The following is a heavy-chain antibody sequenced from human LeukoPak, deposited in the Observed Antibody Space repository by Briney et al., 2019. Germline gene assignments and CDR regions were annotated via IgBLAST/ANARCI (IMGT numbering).Heavy chain of an antibody. J-gene: IGHJ6*02. D-gene: IGHD2-15*01. V-gene: IGHV3-7*01. Sequence: GGSLRLSCAASGFTFSSYAMSWVRQAPGKGLEWVANINQDGSDKYSVDSVKGRFTISRDNAKNSLYLEMNSLRADDTAVYYCARDLVVVGSSFSYGMDVWGQGTMVTVSS. CDR1: GFTFSSYA. CDR3: ARDLVVVGSSFSYGMDV. CDR2: INQDGSDK.